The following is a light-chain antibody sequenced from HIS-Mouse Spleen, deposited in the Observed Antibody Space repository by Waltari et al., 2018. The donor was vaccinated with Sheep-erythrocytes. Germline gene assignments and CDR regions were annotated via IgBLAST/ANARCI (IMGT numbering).Light chain of an antibody. CDR3: CSYAGSYNHV. CDR1: RIVFGGDTY. V-gene: IGLV2-11*01. J-gene: IGLJ1*01. CDR2: DVS. Sequence: QSPLTHPRSVSGSPGQSVTISCTGTRIVFGGDTYVSGYQQHPGKAPKLMIYDVSKRPSGVPDRFSGSKSGNTASLTISGLQAEDEADYYCCSYAGSYNHVFATGTKVTVL.